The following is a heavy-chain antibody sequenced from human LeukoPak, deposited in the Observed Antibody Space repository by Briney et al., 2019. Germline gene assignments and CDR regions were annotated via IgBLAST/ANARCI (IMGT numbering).Heavy chain of an antibody. CDR1: GGFFGGYY. D-gene: IGHD4-23*01. V-gene: IGHV4-34*01. Sequence: SETLSLTCAVYGGFFGGYYWSWIRQPPGKGLEWIGEINHSGSTNYNPSLKSRVTISVDTSKNQFSLKLSSVTAADTAVYYCARGPGGNSLARKSEWGQGTLVTVSS. J-gene: IGHJ4*02. CDR3: ARGPGGNSLARKSE. CDR2: INHSGST.